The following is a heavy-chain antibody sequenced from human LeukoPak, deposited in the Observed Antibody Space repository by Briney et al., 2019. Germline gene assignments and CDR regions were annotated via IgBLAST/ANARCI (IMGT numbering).Heavy chain of an antibody. CDR1: GYTFTSYG. D-gene: IGHD3/OR15-3a*01. CDR2: INPSGGST. Sequence: GASVKVSCKASGYTFTSYGINWVRQAPGQGLEWMGIINPSGGSTSYAQKFQGRVTMTRDMSTSTVYMELSSLRSEDTAVYYCARDQRGTGSTPDYWGQGTLVTVSS. V-gene: IGHV1-46*01. J-gene: IGHJ4*02. CDR3: ARDQRGTGSTPDY.